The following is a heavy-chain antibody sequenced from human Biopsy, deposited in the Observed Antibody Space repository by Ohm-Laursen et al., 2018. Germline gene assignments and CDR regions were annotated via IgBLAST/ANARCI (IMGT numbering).Heavy chain of an antibody. V-gene: IGHV1-46*01. CDR2: INPTGGTT. D-gene: IGHD3-9*01. CDR3: ARDETGSSVFGPYYYGMDV. J-gene: IGHJ6*02. CDR1: GYSFTKYY. Sequence: GASVKVSCNASGYSFTKYYINWVRQAPGQGLEWMGIINPTGGTTSYAEKFQGRVTLTRVTSTGTVYLELNSLIYEDTALYYCARDETGSSVFGPYYYGMDVWGQGTTVTVSS.